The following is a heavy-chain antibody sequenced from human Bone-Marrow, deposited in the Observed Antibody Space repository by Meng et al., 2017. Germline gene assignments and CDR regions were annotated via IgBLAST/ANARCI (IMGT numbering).Heavy chain of an antibody. D-gene: IGHD1-14*01. CDR3: ARDKNLNWFDP. CDR2: ISYSGST. V-gene: IGHV4-39*07. J-gene: IGHJ5*02. CDR1: AGSISSRTYY. Sequence: SEPLSLPCTVSAGSISSRTYYWGWIRQPPGKGLEWIGSISYSGSTYYNPSLKSRVTISVDTSKNQFSLKLSSVTAADTAVYYCARDKNLNWFDPWGQGTLVTVSS.